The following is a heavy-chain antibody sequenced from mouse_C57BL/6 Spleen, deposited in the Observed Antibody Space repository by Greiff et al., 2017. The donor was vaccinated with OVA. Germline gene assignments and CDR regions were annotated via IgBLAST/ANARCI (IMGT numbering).Heavy chain of an antibody. CDR3: AREGLRYYFDY. CDR1: GYSITSGYY. V-gene: IGHV3-6*01. CDR2: ISYDGSN. Sequence: ESGPGLVKPSQSLSLTCSVTGYSITSGYYWNWIRQFPGNKLEWMGYISYDGSNNYNPNLKNRISITRDTSKNQFFLKLNSVTTEDTATYYCAREGLRYYFDYWGQGTTLTVSS. J-gene: IGHJ2*01. D-gene: IGHD3-3*01.